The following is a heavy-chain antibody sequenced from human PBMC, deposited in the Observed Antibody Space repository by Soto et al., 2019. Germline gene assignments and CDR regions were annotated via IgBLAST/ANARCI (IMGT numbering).Heavy chain of an antibody. D-gene: IGHD2-2*01. Sequence: QVQLQQWGAGLLKPSETLSLTCAVYGGSFSGYYWSWIRQPPGKGLEWIGEINHSGSTNYNPSLKSRVTIPVDTSKNQFSLKLSSVTAADTAVYYCAGYCSSTSCYLQADAFDIWGQGTMVTVSS. CDR3: AGYCSSTSCYLQADAFDI. J-gene: IGHJ3*02. CDR2: INHSGST. V-gene: IGHV4-34*01. CDR1: GGSFSGYY.